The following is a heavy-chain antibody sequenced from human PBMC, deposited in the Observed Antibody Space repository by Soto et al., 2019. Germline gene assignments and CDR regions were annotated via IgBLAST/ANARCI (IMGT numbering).Heavy chain of an antibody. J-gene: IGHJ6*03. Sequence: QVQLQQWGAGLLKPSETLSLTCAVYGGSFSGYQWSWIRQTPGKGLEWIGEIKDSGNINYNPSLRSRVSIVVDTAKKQISLKLSSVTAADTAVYYCARGLILWFGELSRRGGYYYCMDVWGKGTTVTVSS. CDR3: ARGLILWFGELSRRGGYYYCMDV. V-gene: IGHV4-34*01. CDR1: GGSFSGYQ. CDR2: IKDSGNI. D-gene: IGHD3-10*01.